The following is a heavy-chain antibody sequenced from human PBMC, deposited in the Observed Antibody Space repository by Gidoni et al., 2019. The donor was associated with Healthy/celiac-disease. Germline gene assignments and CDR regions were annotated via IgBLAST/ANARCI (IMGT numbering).Heavy chain of an antibody. D-gene: IGHD3-3*01. Sequence: QVQLVESGGGVVQPGRALRLSCAASGFTFSSHAMHWVRQAPGKGLEWVAVISYDGSNKYYADSVKGRFTISRDNSKNTLYLQMNSLRAEDTAVYYCAGEVGLRFLEWLPDYWGQGTLVTVSS. J-gene: IGHJ4*02. CDR3: AGEVGLRFLEWLPDY. CDR2: ISYDGSNK. V-gene: IGHV3-30-3*01. CDR1: GFTFSSHA.